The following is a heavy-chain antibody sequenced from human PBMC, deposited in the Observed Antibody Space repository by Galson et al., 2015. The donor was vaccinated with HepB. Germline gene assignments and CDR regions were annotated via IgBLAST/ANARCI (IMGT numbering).Heavy chain of an antibody. J-gene: IGHJ3*02. CDR3: ARMYSSSWREHDAFDI. V-gene: IGHV1-46*01. CDR2: INPSGGST. D-gene: IGHD6-13*01. Sequence: SVKVSCKASGYTFTRYYMHWVRQAPGQGLEWMGIINPSGGSTSYAQKFQGRVTMTRDTSTSTVYMELSSLRSEDTAVYYCARMYSSSWREHDAFDIWGQGTMVTVSS. CDR1: GYTFTRYY.